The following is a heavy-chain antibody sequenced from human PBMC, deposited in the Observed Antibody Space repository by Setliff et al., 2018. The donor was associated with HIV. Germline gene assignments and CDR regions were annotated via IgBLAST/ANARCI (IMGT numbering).Heavy chain of an antibody. Sequence: SETLSLTCSVSGVSVGSGDYYWHWIRQHPEKALEWIGYIFHSGDTYYNPSLKSRISMSVDTSKNQFSLELTSLTAADTAVYYCATRPRIAARPFDYWGQGMLVTSPQ. CDR3: ATRPRIAARPFDY. D-gene: IGHD6-6*01. CDR1: GVSVGSGDYY. J-gene: IGHJ4*02. CDR2: IFHSGDT. V-gene: IGHV4-31*03.